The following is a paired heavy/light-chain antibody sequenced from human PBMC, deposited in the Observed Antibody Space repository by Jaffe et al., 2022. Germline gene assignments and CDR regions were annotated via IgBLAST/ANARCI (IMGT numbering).Light chain of an antibody. Sequence: EIVMTQSPATLSVSPGERATLSCRASQSVSSNLAWYQQKPGQAPRLLIYGASTRATGIPARFSGSGSGTEFTLTISSLQSEDFAVYYCQQYNNWPKVTFGQGTKLEIK. CDR2: GAS. J-gene: IGKJ2*01. CDR1: QSVSSN. CDR3: QQYNNWPKVT. V-gene: IGKV3-15*01.
Heavy chain of an antibody. CDR3: ARDLPYQLLYFEDDWFDP. D-gene: IGHD2-2*02. J-gene: IGHJ5*02. CDR1: GYTFTSYG. V-gene: IGHV1-18*01. CDR2: ISAYNGNT. Sequence: QVQLVQSGAEVKKPGASVKVSCKASGYTFTSYGISWVRQAPGQGLEWMGWISAYNGNTNYAQKLQGRVTMTTDTSTSTAYMELRSLRSDDTAVYYCARDLPYQLLYFEDDWFDPWGQGTLVTVSS.